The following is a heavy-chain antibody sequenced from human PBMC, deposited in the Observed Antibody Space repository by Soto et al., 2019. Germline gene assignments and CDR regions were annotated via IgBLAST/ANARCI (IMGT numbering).Heavy chain of an antibody. CDR2: IYYSGST. CDR3: ARRSTVTTGYGMDV. J-gene: IGHJ6*02. Sequence: QVQLQESGPGLVKPSQTLSLTCTVSGGSISNGGYYWSWIRQHPGKGLEWIGYIYYSGSTYYNPSLTSRLTISVDTSKNQFSLKLSSVTAADTAVYYCARRSTVTTGYGMDVWGQGTTVTVSS. CDR1: GGSISNGGYY. D-gene: IGHD4-17*01. V-gene: IGHV4-31*03.